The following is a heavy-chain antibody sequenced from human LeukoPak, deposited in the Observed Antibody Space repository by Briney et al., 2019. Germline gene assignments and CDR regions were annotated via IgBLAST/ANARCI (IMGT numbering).Heavy chain of an antibody. Sequence: PSETLSLTCTVSGGSIISYYWNWIRQPPGKGPEWIGCISDTGTTKYNPAFKSRVTISVDTSKNQFSLKLTSVTAADTAVYFCATGYYEPFEKWGQGTLVSVSS. CDR2: ISDTGTT. D-gene: IGHD3-22*01. V-gene: IGHV4-59*01. CDR3: ATGYYEPFEK. CDR1: GGSIISYY. J-gene: IGHJ4*02.